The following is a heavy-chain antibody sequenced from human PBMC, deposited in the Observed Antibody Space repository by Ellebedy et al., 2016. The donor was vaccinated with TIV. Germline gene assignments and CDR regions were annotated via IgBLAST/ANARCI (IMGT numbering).Heavy chain of an antibody. CDR3: ARAGGRHSTGSGFY. J-gene: IGHJ4*02. CDR1: GFTFSGYW. Sequence: GESLKISCAASGFTFSGYWMSWVRQAPGKGLEWVANIKEDGSAAYYVDSVKGRFTISRDNAKNSLYLQMSNLRAEDTAVFYCARAGGRHSTGSGFYWGQGTRVTVST. V-gene: IGHV3-7*03. CDR2: IKEDGSAA. D-gene: IGHD2-2*01.